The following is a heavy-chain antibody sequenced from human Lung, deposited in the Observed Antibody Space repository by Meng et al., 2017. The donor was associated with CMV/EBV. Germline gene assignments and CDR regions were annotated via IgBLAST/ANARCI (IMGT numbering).Heavy chain of an antibody. CDR1: GFTFSNAW. Sequence: GESXKISCAASGFTFSNAWMSWVRQAPGKGLEWVGRIKSKTDGGTTDYAAPVKGRFTISRDDSKNTLYLQMNSLKTEDTAVYYCTTVLGTSYPYGMDVWGQGTTVTFSS. V-gene: IGHV3-15*01. D-gene: IGHD1-26*01. J-gene: IGHJ6*02. CDR3: TTVLGTSYPYGMDV. CDR2: IKSKTDGGTT.